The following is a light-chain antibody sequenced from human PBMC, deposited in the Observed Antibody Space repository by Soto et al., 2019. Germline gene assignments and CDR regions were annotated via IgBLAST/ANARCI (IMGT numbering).Light chain of an antibody. V-gene: IGLV2-8*01. J-gene: IGLJ2*01. CDR1: SSDIGGHKN. Sequence: QSALTQPASVSGSPGQSITVSCTGTSSDIGGHKNVSWYQQHPGKVPKLMIYEVSKRPSGVPDRFSGSKSGNTASLTVSGLQAEDEADYYCSSYAGSNNLVFGGGTKLTVL. CDR2: EVS. CDR3: SSYAGSNNLV.